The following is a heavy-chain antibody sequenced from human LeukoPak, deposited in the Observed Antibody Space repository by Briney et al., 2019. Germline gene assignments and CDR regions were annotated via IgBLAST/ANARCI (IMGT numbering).Heavy chain of an antibody. J-gene: IGHJ5*02. Sequence: GASVKVSCKASGYTFTSYDINWVRQATGQGLEWMGWMNPNSGNTGYAQKFQGRVTMTRNTSISTAYMELSSLRSDDTAVYYCARAADIISSRSWFDPWGQGTLVTVSS. V-gene: IGHV1-8*01. CDR1: GYTFTSYD. D-gene: IGHD2-15*01. CDR2: MNPNSGNT. CDR3: ARAADIISSRSWFDP.